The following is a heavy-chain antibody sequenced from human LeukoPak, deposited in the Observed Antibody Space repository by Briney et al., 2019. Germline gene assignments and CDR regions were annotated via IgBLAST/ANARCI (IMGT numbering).Heavy chain of an antibody. Sequence: ASVKVSCKASGYTFTSYAMHWVRQAPGQRLEWMGWINAGNGNTKYSQEFQGRVTITRDTSASTAYMELSSLRAEDTAVYYCARAPSYYYDSSGYFRLDPYYFDYWGQGTLVTVSS. CDR2: INAGNGNT. D-gene: IGHD3-22*01. CDR1: GYTFTSYA. V-gene: IGHV1-3*03. CDR3: ARAPSYYYDSSGYFRLDPYYFDY. J-gene: IGHJ4*02.